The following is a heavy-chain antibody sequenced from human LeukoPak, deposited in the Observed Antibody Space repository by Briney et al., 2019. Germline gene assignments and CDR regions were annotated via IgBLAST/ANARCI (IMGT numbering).Heavy chain of an antibody. CDR1: GFTFSNAW. CDR2: IKSKTDGGTT. D-gene: IGHD3-10*01. CDR3: ARHYGSGIIHY. Sequence: GGSLRLSCAASGFTFSNAWMSWVRQAPGKGLERVGRIKSKTDGGTTDYAAPVKGRFTISRDDSKNTLYLQMNSLRAEDTAVYYCARHYGSGIIHYWGQGTLVTVSS. V-gene: IGHV3-15*01. J-gene: IGHJ4*02.